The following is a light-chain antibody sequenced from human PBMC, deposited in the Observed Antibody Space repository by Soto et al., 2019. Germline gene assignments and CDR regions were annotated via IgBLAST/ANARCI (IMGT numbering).Light chain of an antibody. CDR3: QQRSNWFLT. J-gene: IGKJ4*01. CDR2: DAS. V-gene: IGKV3-11*01. Sequence: EIVLTQSPATLSLSPGERATLSCRASQSVSSYLAWYQQKPGQAPRLLIYDASNRATAIPARFSGSGSGTDFTLTISSLEPEDFAVYYCQQRSNWFLTFGGGTKVEIK. CDR1: QSVSSY.